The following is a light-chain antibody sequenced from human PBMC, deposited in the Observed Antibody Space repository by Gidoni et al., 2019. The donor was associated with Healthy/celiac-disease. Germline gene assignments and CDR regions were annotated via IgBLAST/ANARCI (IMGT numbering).Light chain of an antibody. CDR1: QSISSW. CDR2: KAS. Sequence: DIQMPQSPSTLSASVGDRVTITCRASQSISSWLAWYQQKPGKAPKLLIYKASSLESGVTSRFSSSGSGTEFTLTISSLQPDDFATYYCQQYNSYSYTFGQGTKLEIK. J-gene: IGKJ2*01. CDR3: QQYNSYSYT. V-gene: IGKV1-5*03.